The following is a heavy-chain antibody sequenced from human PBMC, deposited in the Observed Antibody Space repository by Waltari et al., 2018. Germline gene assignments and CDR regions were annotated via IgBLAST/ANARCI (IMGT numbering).Heavy chain of an antibody. Sequence: QVQLVESGGGVVQPGRSLRLSCAASGFTFSSYAMHWVRQAPGKGLEWVAVISYDGSNKYYADSVKGRFTISRDNSKNTLYLQMNSLRAEDTAVYYCAKDLLIAVASIYYYYMDVWGKGTTVTVSS. CDR1: GFTFSSYA. CDR3: AKDLLIAVASIYYYYMDV. CDR2: ISYDGSNK. D-gene: IGHD6-19*01. V-gene: IGHV3-30-3*01. J-gene: IGHJ6*03.